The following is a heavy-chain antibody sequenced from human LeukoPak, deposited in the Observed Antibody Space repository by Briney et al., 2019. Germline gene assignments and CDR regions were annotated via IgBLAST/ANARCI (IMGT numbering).Heavy chain of an antibody. CDR1: GGSFSGYY. CDR3: ARPDPYSSSWYPIFDY. D-gene: IGHD6-13*01. V-gene: IGHV4-34*01. J-gene: IGHJ4*02. CDR2: INHSGST. Sequence: PSETLSLTCAVYGGSFSGYYWSWIRQPPGKGLEWIGEINHSGSTNYNPSLKSRVTISVDTSKNQFSLKLSSVTAADTAVYYCARPDPYSSSWYPIFDYWGQGTLVTVSS.